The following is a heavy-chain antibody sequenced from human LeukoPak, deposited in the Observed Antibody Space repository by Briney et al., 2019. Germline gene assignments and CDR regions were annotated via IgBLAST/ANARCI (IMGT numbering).Heavy chain of an antibody. CDR2: ISDSGSI. Sequence: PGGSLRLSCAASGFTFSSHDMNWFRQAPGKGLEWISHISDSGSIYYADSVKGRFTISRDNARNSLYMHMNSLRAEDTAVYYCARDNGDDIWVSWGQGTLVTVSS. CDR3: ARDNGDDIWVS. D-gene: IGHD3-9*01. CDR1: GFTFSSHD. V-gene: IGHV3-48*03. J-gene: IGHJ5*02.